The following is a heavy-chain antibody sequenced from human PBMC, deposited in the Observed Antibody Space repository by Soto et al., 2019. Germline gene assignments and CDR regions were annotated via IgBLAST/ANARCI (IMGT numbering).Heavy chain of an antibody. CDR1: GGSISGHY. Sequence: SETLSLTCTVSGGSISGHYWIWIRQPPGEGMEWIGYIFYSGSTTYNNNPSLKSRVSVSVDTSKNQFYLRLSSVTAADTAVYYCARVGSSGWSPDYWGQGTLVTVSS. V-gene: IGHV4-59*11. CDR3: ARVGSSGWSPDY. D-gene: IGHD6-19*01. J-gene: IGHJ4*02. CDR2: IFYSGSTTY.